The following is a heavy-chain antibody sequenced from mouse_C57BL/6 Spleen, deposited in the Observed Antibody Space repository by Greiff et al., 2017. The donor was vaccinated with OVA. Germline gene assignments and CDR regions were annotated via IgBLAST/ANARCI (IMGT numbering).Heavy chain of an antibody. Sequence: QVQLQQPGTELVKPGASVKLSCKASGYTFTSYWMHWVKQRPGQGLEWIGNINPSNGGTNYNEKFKSKATLTVDKSSSTADMQLSSLTSEDSAVYYCARGDGYLYGYWYFDVWGTGTTVTVSS. D-gene: IGHD2-3*01. CDR3: ARGDGYLYGYWYFDV. J-gene: IGHJ1*03. CDR2: INPSNGGT. V-gene: IGHV1-53*01. CDR1: GYTFTSYW.